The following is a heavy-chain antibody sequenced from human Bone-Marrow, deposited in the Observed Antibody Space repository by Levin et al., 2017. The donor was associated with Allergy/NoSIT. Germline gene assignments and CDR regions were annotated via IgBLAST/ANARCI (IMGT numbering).Heavy chain of an antibody. Sequence: GESLKISCKASGYTFTSYGISWVRQAPGQGLEWMGWISAYNGNTNYAQKLQGRVTMTTDTSTSTAYMELRSLRSDDTAVYYCARDLNSGYDLGVLGGYCSGGSCYDRPNDAFDIWGQGTMVTVSS. CDR2: ISAYNGNT. J-gene: IGHJ3*02. D-gene: IGHD2-15*01. CDR3: ARDLNSGYDLGVLGGYCSGGSCYDRPNDAFDI. V-gene: IGHV1-18*01. CDR1: GYTFTSYG.